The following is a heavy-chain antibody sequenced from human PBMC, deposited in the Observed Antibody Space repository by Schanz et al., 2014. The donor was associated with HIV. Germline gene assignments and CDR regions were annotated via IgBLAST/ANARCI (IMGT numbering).Heavy chain of an antibody. CDR3: AKPEYDSSGNSQSHFDY. Sequence: EVQLLESGGGLEQPGGSLRLSCAASGFNFNNYAMTWVRQAPGKGLEGVSSISESGGRTYYADSVNGRFTISRDNSKNTLYLQMTTLRIDDTAVYYCAKPEYDSSGNSQSHFDYWGQGTLVTVSS. CDR2: ISESGGRT. D-gene: IGHD3-22*01. J-gene: IGHJ4*02. CDR1: GFNFNNYA. V-gene: IGHV3-23*01.